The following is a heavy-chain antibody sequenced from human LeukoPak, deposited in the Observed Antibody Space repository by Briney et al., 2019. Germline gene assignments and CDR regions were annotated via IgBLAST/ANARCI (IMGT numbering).Heavy chain of an antibody. Sequence: ASVQVSCKASGYTFTGYYMHWVRQAPGQGLEWMGWINPNSGGTNYAQKFQGRVTMTRDTSISTAYMELSRLRSDDTAVYYCARVGYSGYDWIDYWGQGTLVTVSS. CDR1: GYTFTGYY. J-gene: IGHJ4*02. V-gene: IGHV1-2*02. D-gene: IGHD5-12*01. CDR2: INPNSGGT. CDR3: ARVGYSGYDWIDY.